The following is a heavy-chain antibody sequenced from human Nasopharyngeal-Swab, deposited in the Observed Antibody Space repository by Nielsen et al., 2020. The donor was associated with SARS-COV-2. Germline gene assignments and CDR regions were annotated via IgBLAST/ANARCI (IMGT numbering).Heavy chain of an antibody. V-gene: IGHV3-30*04. CDR2: ISYDGSNK. Sequence: GGSLRLSCAASGFTFSSYAMHWVRQAPGKGLEWVAVISYDGSNKYYADSVKGRFTISRDNSKNTLYLQMNSLRAEDTAVYYCASIGGWLLPWIDYWGQGTLVTVSS. J-gene: IGHJ4*02. CDR1: GFTFSSYA. D-gene: IGHD3-22*01. CDR3: ASIGGWLLPWIDY.